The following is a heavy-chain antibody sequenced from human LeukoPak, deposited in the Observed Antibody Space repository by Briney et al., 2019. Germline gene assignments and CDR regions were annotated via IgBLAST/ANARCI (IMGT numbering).Heavy chain of an antibody. CDR3: ARPTRTGGTYYYDSTDYYSPFDY. CDR1: GYIFSTST. J-gene: IGHJ4*02. D-gene: IGHD3-22*01. CDR2: INAGNGDT. V-gene: IGHV1-3*01. Sequence: EASVKVSCKASGYIFSTSTMHWVHQAPGQRLEWMGWINAGNGDTNYSQKLQGRVTITRDTSASTAYMELSSLRSEDTAVYYCARPTRTGGTYYYDSTDYYSPFDYWGQGTLVTVSS.